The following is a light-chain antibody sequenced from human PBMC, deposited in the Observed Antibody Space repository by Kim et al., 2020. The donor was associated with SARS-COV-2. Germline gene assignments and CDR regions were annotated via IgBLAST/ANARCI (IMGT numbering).Light chain of an antibody. J-gene: IGKJ1*01. CDR2: SAS. V-gene: IGKV1-27*01. CDR3: QKYYSDPS. Sequence: SADVSDRVTFPCGASQCISNYLAWYLTKSGKVPNLLIYSASTLQSGVPSRFSGTGSGTDFTLNISSLQPEDVATYYCQKYYSDPSFGQGTKVDIK. CDR1: QCISNY.